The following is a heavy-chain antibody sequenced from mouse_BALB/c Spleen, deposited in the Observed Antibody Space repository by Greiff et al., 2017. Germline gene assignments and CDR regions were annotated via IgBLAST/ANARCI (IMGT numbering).Heavy chain of an antibody. J-gene: IGHJ4*01. D-gene: IGHD4-1*01. CDR2: ISYSGST. Sequence: EVQGVESGPGLVKPSQSLSLTCTVTGYSITSDYAWNWIRQFPGNKLEWMGYISYSGSTSYNPSLKSRISITRDTSKNQFFLQLNSVTTEDTATYYCARDWDNYAMDYWGQGTSVTVSS. CDR3: ARDWDNYAMDY. V-gene: IGHV3-2*02. CDR1: GYSITSDYA.